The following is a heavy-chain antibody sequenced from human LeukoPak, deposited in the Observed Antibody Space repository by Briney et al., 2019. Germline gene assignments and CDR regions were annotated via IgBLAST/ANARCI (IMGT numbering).Heavy chain of an antibody. CDR2: IYYSGST. D-gene: IGHD3-10*01. J-gene: IGHJ4*02. Sequence: SETLSLTCTVSGGSISSSSYYWGWIRQPPGKGLEWIGSIYYSGSTYYNPSLKSRVTISVDTSKNQFSLKLSSVTAADAAVYYCARDRGTFDYWGQGTLVTVSS. CDR3: ARDRGTFDY. CDR1: GGSISSSSYY. V-gene: IGHV4-39*07.